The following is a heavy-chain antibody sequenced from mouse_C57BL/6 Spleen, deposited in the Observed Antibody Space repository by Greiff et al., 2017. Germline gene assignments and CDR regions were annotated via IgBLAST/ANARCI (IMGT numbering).Heavy chain of an antibody. Sequence: QVQLQQPGAELVKPGASVKLSCKASGYTFTSYWMHWVKQRPGQGLEWIGMIHPNSGSTNYNEKFKSKATLTVDKSSSTAYMQLSSLTSEDSAVYYCARRAPGYYAMDYWGQGTSVTVSS. D-gene: IGHD3-3*01. CDR1: GYTFTSYW. CDR3: ARRAPGYYAMDY. J-gene: IGHJ4*01. V-gene: IGHV1-64*01. CDR2: IHPNSGST.